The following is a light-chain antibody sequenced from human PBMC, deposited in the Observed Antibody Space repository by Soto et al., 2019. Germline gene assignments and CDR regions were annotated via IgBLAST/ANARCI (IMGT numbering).Light chain of an antibody. CDR2: EAS. Sequence: DIQMTQSPSTLSASVGDRVTITCRASQSISDSLAWYQQKPGKALKLLIYEASSLKSGVQSRISHSRSGTEYRLTTSSVQPDDFATYYCQQYNGYWAFGQRTKVEIK. J-gene: IGKJ1*01. V-gene: IGKV1-5*03. CDR1: QSISDS. CDR3: QQYNGYWA.